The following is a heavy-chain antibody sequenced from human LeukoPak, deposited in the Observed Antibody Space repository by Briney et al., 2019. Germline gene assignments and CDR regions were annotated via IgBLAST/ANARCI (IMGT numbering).Heavy chain of an antibody. CDR3: ARGRYSYGLPFDY. CDR2: INWNGGST. CDR1: GFTFDDYG. J-gene: IGHJ4*02. Sequence: GGSLRLSSAASGFTFDDYGMSWVPQAPGKGMEWVSGINWNGGSTGYADSVKGRFTISRDNAKNSLYLQMNSQRAEDTALYYCARGRYSYGLPFDYWGQGTLVTVSS. D-gene: IGHD5-18*01. V-gene: IGHV3-20*04.